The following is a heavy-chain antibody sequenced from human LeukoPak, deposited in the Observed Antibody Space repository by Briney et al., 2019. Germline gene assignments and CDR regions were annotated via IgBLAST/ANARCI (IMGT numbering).Heavy chain of an antibody. CDR1: GGTFSSYA. CDR2: IIPIFGTA. J-gene: IGHJ5*02. D-gene: IGHD3-10*01. Sequence: ASVKVSCKASGGTFSSYAISWVRQAPGQGLEWMGGIIPIFGTANYARKFQGRVTITADESTSTAYMELSSLRSEDTAVYYCAGGYYLNWFDPWGQGTLVTVSS. V-gene: IGHV1-69*13. CDR3: AGGYYLNWFDP.